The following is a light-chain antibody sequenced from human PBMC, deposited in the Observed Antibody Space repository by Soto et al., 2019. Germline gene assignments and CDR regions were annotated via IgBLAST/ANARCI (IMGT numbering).Light chain of an antibody. J-gene: IGLJ2*01. CDR1: SSDVGSYNL. Sequence: QSALTQPASVSGSPGQSITISCTGTSSDVGSYNLVSWYQQHPGKAPKLMIYEGSKRPSGVSNRFSGSKSGNTASLTISGLQAEDEADYYCSSFSSITREVFGGGTKLTV. CDR2: EGS. CDR3: SSFSSITREV. V-gene: IGLV2-14*02.